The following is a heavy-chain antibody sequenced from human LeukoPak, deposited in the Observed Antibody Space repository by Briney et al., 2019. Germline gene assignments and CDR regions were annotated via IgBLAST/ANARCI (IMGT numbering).Heavy chain of an antibody. CDR2: IDTGNGNT. J-gene: IGHJ4*02. D-gene: IGHD4-17*01. Sequence: GASVKVSCKASGYTFTGYYMHWVRQAPGQRPKWMGWIDTGNGNTKYSQEFQDRITISRDTPANIAYMELTSLTSEDTAVYFCARGSWVTTNYFDFWGQGTPVTVSS. CDR1: GYTFTGYY. CDR3: ARGSWVTTNYFDF. V-gene: IGHV1-3*04.